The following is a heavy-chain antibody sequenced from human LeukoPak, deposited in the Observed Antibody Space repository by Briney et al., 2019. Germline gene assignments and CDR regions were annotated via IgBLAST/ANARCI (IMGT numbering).Heavy chain of an antibody. D-gene: IGHD2-2*02. V-gene: IGHV4-59*01. CDR2: VHYSGGT. Sequence: SETLSLTCTVSGDSIAGYYWSWVRQPPGKGLEWIAYVHYSGGTKYNPSLKSRVSTSMDTSKSHVSLKMTSVTAADTAVYYCARGGASSKYLDPWGQGILVTVSS. CDR1: GDSIAGYY. J-gene: IGHJ5*02. CDR3: ARGGASSKYLDP.